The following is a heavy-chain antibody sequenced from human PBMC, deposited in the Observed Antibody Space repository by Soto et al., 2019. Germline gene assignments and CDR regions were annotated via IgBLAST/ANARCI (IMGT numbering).Heavy chain of an antibody. D-gene: IGHD3-22*01. CDR3: ARGAYYDDSSGENWFDP. CDR2: ISSSGSTI. CDR1: GFTFSDYY. V-gene: IGHV3-11*01. J-gene: IGHJ5*02. Sequence: RLSCAASGFTFSDYYMSWIRQAPGKGLEWVSYISSSGSTIYYADSVKGRFTISRDNAKNSLYLQMNSLRAEDTAVYYCARGAYYDDSSGENWFDPWGQGTLVTVSS.